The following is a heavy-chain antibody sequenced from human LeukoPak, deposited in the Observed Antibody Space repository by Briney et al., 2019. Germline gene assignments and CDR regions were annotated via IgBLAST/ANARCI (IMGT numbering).Heavy chain of an antibody. V-gene: IGHV4-39*01. CDR3: ARHFVGDY. J-gene: IGHJ4*02. Sequence: PSETLSLTCTVSGGSISSSSYYWGWIRQPPGKGLEWIGSIYYSGSTYYNPSLKSRVTISVDTSKNQFSLKLSSVTAADTAVYYCARHFVGDYWGQGTPVTVSS. D-gene: IGHD3-16*02. CDR1: GGSISSSSYY. CDR2: IYYSGST.